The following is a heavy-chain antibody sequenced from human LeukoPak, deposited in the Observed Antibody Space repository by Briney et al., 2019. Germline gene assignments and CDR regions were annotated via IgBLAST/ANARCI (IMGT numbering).Heavy chain of an antibody. CDR3: ARDPVATILYYFDY. D-gene: IGHD5-12*01. CDR1: GFTFSSYE. J-gene: IGHJ4*02. V-gene: IGHV3-30*04. CDR2: ISYDGSNK. Sequence: GGSLRLSCAASGFTFSSYEMNWVRQAPGKGLEWVAVISYDGSNKYYADSVKGRFTISRDNSKNTLYLQMNSLRAEDTAVYCCARDPVATILYYFDYWGQGTLVTVSS.